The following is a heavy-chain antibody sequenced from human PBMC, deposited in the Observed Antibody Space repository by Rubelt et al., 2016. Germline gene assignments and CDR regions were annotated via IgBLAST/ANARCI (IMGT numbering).Heavy chain of an antibody. Sequence: EVQLLESGGGLVQPGGSLRLSCAASGFTFSSYAMSCVRQAPGKGLEWVSAISGSVGSTYYADSVKGRFTISGDNSKNTLYLQMNSLRAEDTAVYYCAREYSGYDFFDYWGQGTLVTVSS. V-gene: IGHV3-23*01. CDR1: GFTFSSYA. D-gene: IGHD5-12*01. CDR3: AREYSGYDFFDY. CDR2: ISGSVGST. J-gene: IGHJ4*02.